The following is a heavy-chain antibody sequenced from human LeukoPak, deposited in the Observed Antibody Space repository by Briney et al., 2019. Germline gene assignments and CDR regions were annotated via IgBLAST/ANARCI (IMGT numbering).Heavy chain of an antibody. J-gene: IGHJ4*02. CDR2: ISSSSSYI. CDR1: GFTFSSYS. V-gene: IGHV3-21*01. D-gene: IGHD1-1*01. CDR3: AKPSSPNFHHHFDH. Sequence: GGSLRLSCAASGFTFSSYSMNWVRQAPGKGLEWVSSISSSSSYIYYADSVKGRFTISRDNAKSSLYLQMNSLRAEDTAVYYCAKPSSPNFHHHFDHWGQGTLVTVSS.